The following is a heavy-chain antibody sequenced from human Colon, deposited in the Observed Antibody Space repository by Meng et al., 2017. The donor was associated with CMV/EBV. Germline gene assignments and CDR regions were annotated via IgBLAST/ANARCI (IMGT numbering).Heavy chain of an antibody. CDR2: INPDSGDT. J-gene: IGHJ4*02. CDR3: AKDRGDYGTYFSASGGYDEGPSGGGPTDY. V-gene: IGHV1-2*02. D-gene: IGHD3-10*01. CDR1: GYIFTDYY. Sequence: ASVKVSRKTSGYIFTDYYIHWMRQAPGQGPEWLGWINPDSGDTKYAQKFQGRVTVTRDTSISTAHMELRRLTADDRAIYYCAKDRGDYGTYFSASGGYDEGPSGGGPTDYWGQGTLVTVSS.